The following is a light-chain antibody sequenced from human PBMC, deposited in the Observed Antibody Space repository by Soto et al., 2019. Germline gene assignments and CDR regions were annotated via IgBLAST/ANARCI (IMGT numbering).Light chain of an antibody. CDR2: DVA. J-gene: IGKJ4*01. Sequence: DIQMTQSPSTLSASVGDRVTITCRASQSIDRWLSWYQQRRGRAPKLLIYDVANLETGVPSRFSGSGSETEFTLTLSSLQPDDFAIYYCQQYNSYPLTFGGGTKVEIK. V-gene: IGKV1-5*01. CDR3: QQYNSYPLT. CDR1: QSIDRW.